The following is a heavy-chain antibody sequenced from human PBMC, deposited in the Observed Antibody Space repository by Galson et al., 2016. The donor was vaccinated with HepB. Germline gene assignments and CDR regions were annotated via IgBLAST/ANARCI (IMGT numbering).Heavy chain of an antibody. J-gene: IGHJ3*02. CDR1: GLSLSPYA. CDR3: AKDRLSGHGDYSWGIFDI. V-gene: IGHV3-23*01. D-gene: IGHD4-17*01. Sequence: SLRLSCAGSGLSLSPYAMSWGRQGPGKGLEWVSGISASGGSKTYADSVRGRFIISRDNSNNKLFLQMNSLTTEDTAIYFCAKDRLSGHGDYSWGIFDIWGRATEVTVSS. CDR2: ISASGGSK.